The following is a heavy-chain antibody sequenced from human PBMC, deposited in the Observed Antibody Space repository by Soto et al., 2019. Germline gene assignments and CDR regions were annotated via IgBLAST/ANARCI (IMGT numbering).Heavy chain of an antibody. V-gene: IGHV1-69*13. CDR2: IIPIFGTA. CDR1: GGTFSSYA. Sequence: SVKVSCKASGGTFSSYAISWVRQAPGQGLEWMGGIIPIFGTANYAQKFQGRVTITADESTSTAYMELSSLRSEDTAVYYCAREVKSGYYYAVWFDPWGQGTLVTVSS. D-gene: IGHD3-22*01. J-gene: IGHJ5*02. CDR3: AREVKSGYYYAVWFDP.